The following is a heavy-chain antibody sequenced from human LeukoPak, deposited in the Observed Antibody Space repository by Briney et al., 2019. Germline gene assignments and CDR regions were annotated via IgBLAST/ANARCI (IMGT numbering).Heavy chain of an antibody. CDR1: GFTFSDYY. J-gene: IGHJ5*02. V-gene: IGHV3-11*05. D-gene: IGHD4-23*01. CDR3: ARDHLPRGNSINWFDP. Sequence: PGGSLRLSCAASGFTFSDYYMSWIRQAPWKGLEWVSYISSSSSYTNYEDSVKGRFTISRDNAKNSLYLKMNSLRAEDTAVYYCARDHLPRGNSINWFDPWGQGTLVTVSS. CDR2: ISSSSSYT.